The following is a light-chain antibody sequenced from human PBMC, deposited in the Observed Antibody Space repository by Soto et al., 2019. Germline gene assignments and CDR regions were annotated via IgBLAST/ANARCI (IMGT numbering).Light chain of an antibody. Sequence: QSALTQPASVSGSLGQSITISCTGTSSDVGNYNSVSWYQQYAGKAPKHLIYEVSNRPSGVSNRFSGSKSGNTASLTISGLQAEDEADYYCNSYTSSNTLCVFGTGTKLTVL. J-gene: IGLJ1*01. CDR1: SSDVGNYNS. CDR2: EVS. V-gene: IGLV2-14*01. CDR3: NSYTSSNTLCV.